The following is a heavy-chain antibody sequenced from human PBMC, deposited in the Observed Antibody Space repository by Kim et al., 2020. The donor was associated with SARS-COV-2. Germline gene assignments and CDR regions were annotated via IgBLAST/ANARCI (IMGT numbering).Heavy chain of an antibody. Sequence: GGSLRLSCTTYGLNFGDYAMSWFRQAPGKGLEWVAFIRSKRYGETTKYAASVKGRFTISRDDSKRIAYLQMNGLKTEDTAVYYCTSGPYYYDSAAYYHDYWGQGTLVTVSS. V-gene: IGHV3-49*03. CDR2: IRSKRYGETT. J-gene: IGHJ4*02. CDR1: GLNFGDYA. CDR3: TSGPYYYDSAAYYHDY. D-gene: IGHD3-22*01.